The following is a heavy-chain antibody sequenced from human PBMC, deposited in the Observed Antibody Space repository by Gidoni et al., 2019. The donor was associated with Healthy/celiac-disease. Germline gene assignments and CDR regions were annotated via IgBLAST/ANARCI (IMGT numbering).Heavy chain of an antibody. CDR2: ISYDASNK. CDR3: ARDRATFPDIPFDY. V-gene: IGHV3-30-3*01. CDR1: SIYA. Sequence: SIYAMHWVRQAPGKGLEWVAVISYDASNKYYADSVKGRFTISRDNSKNTLYLQMNSLRAEDTAVYYCARDRATFPDIPFDYWGQGTLVTVSS. J-gene: IGHJ4*02. D-gene: IGHD2-15*01.